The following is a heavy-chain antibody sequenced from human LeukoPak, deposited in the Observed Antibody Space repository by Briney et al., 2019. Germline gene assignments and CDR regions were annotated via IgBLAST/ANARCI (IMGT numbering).Heavy chain of an antibody. J-gene: IGHJ3*02. CDR3: ARSSAVDI. V-gene: IGHV3-53*01. CDR1: GFTFSSYW. Sequence: PGGSLRLSCAASGFTFSSYWMHWVRQAPGKGLEWVSVIYSGGSTYYADSVKGRFTISRDNSKNTLYLQMNSLRAEDTAVYYCARSSAVDIWGQGTMVTVSS. CDR2: IYSGGST. D-gene: IGHD3-10*01.